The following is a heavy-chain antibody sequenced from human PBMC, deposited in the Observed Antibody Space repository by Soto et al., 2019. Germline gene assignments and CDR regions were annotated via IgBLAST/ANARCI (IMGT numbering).Heavy chain of an antibody. CDR3: ARVVGALGHWFDP. CDR1: GYTFTSYG. CDR2: ISAYNYNT. D-gene: IGHD1-26*01. Sequence: QVQLVQSGAEVKKPGASVKVSCKASGYTFTSYGLSWVRQAPGQGLEWMGRISAYNYNTNYAQKLQXRTXMTTDTSTSTAYMELRSLRSDDTAVYYCARVVGALGHWFDPWGQGTLVTVSS. V-gene: IGHV1-18*01. J-gene: IGHJ5*02.